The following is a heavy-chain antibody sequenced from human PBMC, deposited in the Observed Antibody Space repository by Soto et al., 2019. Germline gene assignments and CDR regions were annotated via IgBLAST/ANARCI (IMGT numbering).Heavy chain of an antibody. D-gene: IGHD4-17*01. J-gene: IGHJ4*02. Sequence: PSETLSLTCAVYGGSFSGYYWSCIRQPPGKGLEWIGESNHSGSTNYNPSLKSRGTISVDTSKNQFSLKLSSVTAADTAVYYCARGNGDYVYWGQGTLVTVSS. CDR3: ARGNGDYVY. CDR2: SNHSGST. CDR1: GGSFSGYY. V-gene: IGHV4-34*01.